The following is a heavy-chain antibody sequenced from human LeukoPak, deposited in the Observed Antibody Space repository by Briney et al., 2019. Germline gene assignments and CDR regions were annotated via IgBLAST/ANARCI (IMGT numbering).Heavy chain of an antibody. Sequence: GGSLRLSCAASGFTFSSYWMHWVRQAPGKGLVWVSRINSDGSSITYADAVKGRFTISRDNAKNTLYLQMNSLRVEDTAVYYCAREGRVSGYDFDCWGQGTLVTVSS. CDR3: AREGRVSGYDFDC. V-gene: IGHV3-74*03. D-gene: IGHD5-12*01. CDR2: INSDGSSI. CDR1: GFTFSSYW. J-gene: IGHJ4*02.